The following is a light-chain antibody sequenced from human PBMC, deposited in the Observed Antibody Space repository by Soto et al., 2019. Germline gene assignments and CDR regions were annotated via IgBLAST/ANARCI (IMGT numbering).Light chain of an antibody. Sequence: DIQMTQSPSSLSASVGDRVTITCQASQDITNYLNWYQEKPGKAPKVLFYDASNLETGVPSRFSGSGSGTDFTFTISSLQPEHIATYYCQHYDNLRTFGQGTRLEIK. V-gene: IGKV1-33*01. CDR3: QHYDNLRT. J-gene: IGKJ5*01. CDR2: DAS. CDR1: QDITNY.